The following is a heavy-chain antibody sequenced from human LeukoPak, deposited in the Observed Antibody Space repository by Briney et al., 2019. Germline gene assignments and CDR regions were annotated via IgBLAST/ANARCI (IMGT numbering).Heavy chain of an antibody. D-gene: IGHD3-3*01. J-gene: IGHJ6*02. CDR2: INAGNGNT. Sequence: ASVKVSCKASGYTFTSYAMHWVRQAPGQRLEWMGWINAGNGNTKYSQKFQGRVTITRDTSASTAYMELSSLRSEDTAVYYCAGSKETYYDFWSGYSNPDYYYGMDVWGQGTTVTVSS. CDR1: GYTFTSYA. CDR3: AGSKETYYDFWSGYSNPDYYYGMDV. V-gene: IGHV1-3*01.